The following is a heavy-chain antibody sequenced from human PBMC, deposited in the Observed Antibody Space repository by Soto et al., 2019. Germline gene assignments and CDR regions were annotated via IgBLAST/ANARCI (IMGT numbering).Heavy chain of an antibody. J-gene: IGHJ6*02. CDR3: AAELGFGKVSVA. Sequence: QVQVVQSGVEVSSPGSSVKVSCKASGDTFKNCVISWGRQAPGQGLEWMGGIIPLFGTTDFAQRFQGRLTITTDESTTTASMELSRLRSADTATYYCAAELGFGKVSVAWGQGTTVIVSS. V-gene: IGHV1-69*05. CDR1: GDTFKNCV. D-gene: IGHD7-27*01. CDR2: IIPLFGTT.